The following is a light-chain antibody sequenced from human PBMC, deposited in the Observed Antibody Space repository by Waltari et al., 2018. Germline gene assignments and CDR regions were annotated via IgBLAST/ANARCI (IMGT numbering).Light chain of an antibody. CDR2: DAS. CDR3: QLRTGWPMT. J-gene: IGKJ5*01. Sequence: VLTQSPPTLSLSPGERAIISCRASQRVSNSLAWYRQKPGQAPSLLISDASTRAAGIPGRFSGSGSGTDFTLTISSLEPDDFAVYYCQLRTGWPMTFGQGTRLEIK. CDR1: QRVSNS. V-gene: IGKV3-11*01.